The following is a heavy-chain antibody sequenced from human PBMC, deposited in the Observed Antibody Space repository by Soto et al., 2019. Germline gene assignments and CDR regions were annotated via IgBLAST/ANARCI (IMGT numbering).Heavy chain of an antibody. CDR2: IGYDGSHK. Sequence: GGSLRLSCAATEFTFSLFGMHWVRQAPGKGLEWVSVIGYDGSHKDYEDSVKGRFTISRDNSKNTLFLQLNSLRVEDTAVYYCVRDGANWYLDVWGRGTPVTVSS. CDR1: EFTFSLFG. D-gene: IGHD1-26*01. CDR3: VRDGANWYLDV. V-gene: IGHV3-33*01. J-gene: IGHJ2*01.